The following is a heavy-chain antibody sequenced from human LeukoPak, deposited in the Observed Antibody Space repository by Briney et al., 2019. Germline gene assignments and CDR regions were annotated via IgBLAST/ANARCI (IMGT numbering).Heavy chain of an antibody. J-gene: IGHJ5*02. CDR2: IYYSGST. D-gene: IGHD2-2*01. V-gene: IGHV4-59*01. CDR3: ARDRYCSSTSCPQGIWFDP. CDR1: GGSISSYY. Sequence: SETLSLTCTVSGGSISSYYWSWIRQPPGKGLEWIGYIYYSGSTNYNPSLKSRVTISVDTSKNQFSLKLSSVTAADTAVYYCARDRYCSSTSCPQGIWFDPWGQGTLVTVSS.